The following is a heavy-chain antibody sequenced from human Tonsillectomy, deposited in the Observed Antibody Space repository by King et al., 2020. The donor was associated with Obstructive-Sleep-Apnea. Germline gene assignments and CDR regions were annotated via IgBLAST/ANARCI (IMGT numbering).Heavy chain of an antibody. D-gene: IGHD6-19*01. CDR2: IYYSVAT. J-gene: IGHJ3*02. Sequence: QVQLQESGPGLVKPSQTLSLTCTVSGGSISGGGYYWSWIRQHPGKGLEWIGYIYYSVATDYNPSLTSRVTISVDTSKKQFSLRLSSVTAADTAVYYCAREGSDAVLFDGFDIWGQGTMVTVSS. V-gene: IGHV4-31*03. CDR1: GGSISGGGYY. CDR3: AREGSDAVLFDGFDI.